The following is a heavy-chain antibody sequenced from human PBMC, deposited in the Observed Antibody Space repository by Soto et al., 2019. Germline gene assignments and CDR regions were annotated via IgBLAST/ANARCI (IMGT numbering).Heavy chain of an antibody. V-gene: IGHV3-48*02. J-gene: IGHJ6*02. Sequence: GGSLRLSCAASGFTFSSYSMHWVRQAPGKGLEWVSYISSSSSTIYYADSVKGRFTISRDNAKNSLYLQMNSLRDEDTAVYYCARELPVEYYYGSGEYYGMDVWGQGTTVTVSS. CDR3: ARELPVEYYYGSGEYYGMDV. CDR2: ISSSSSTI. CDR1: GFTFSSYS. D-gene: IGHD3-10*01.